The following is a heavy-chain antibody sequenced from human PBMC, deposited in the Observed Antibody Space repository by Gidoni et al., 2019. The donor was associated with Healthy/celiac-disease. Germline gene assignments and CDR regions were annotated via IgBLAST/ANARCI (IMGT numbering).Heavy chain of an antibody. V-gene: IGHV4-59*01. Sequence: QVQLQESGPGLVKPSETLSLTCTVSGGSISSYYWSWIRQPPGKGLEWIGYIYYSGSTNYNPSLKSRVTISVDTSKNQFSLKLSSVTAADTAVYYCARSGYCSGGSCYARRYYFDYWGQGTLVTVSS. CDR3: ARSGYCSGGSCYARRYYFDY. D-gene: IGHD2-15*01. CDR1: GGSISSYY. CDR2: IYYSGST. J-gene: IGHJ4*02.